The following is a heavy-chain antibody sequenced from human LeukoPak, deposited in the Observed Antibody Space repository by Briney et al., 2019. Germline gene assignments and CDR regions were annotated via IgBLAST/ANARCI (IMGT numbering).Heavy chain of an antibody. V-gene: IGHV3-48*04. CDR2: ISSSSSTI. D-gene: IGHD6-13*01. CDR1: GFTFSSDS. Sequence: PGGSLRLSCAASGFTFSSDSMNWVRQAPGKGLEGGSYISSSSSTIYYADSVKGRFTISRDNAKNSLYLQMNSLRAEDTAVYYCARDQAPIAAAIDGFDIWGQGTMVTVSP. CDR3: ARDQAPIAAAIDGFDI. J-gene: IGHJ3*02.